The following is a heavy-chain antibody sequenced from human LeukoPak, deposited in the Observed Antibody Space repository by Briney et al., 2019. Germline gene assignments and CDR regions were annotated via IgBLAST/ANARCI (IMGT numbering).Heavy chain of an antibody. CDR2: IKEDGSEK. V-gene: IGHV3-7*01. CDR1: GFTFSVYW. J-gene: IGHJ5*02. CDR3: ARGGSWFAP. Sequence: GGSLRLSCVASGFTFSVYWMSWVRQAPGKGLEWVANIKEDGSEKYYVDTVKGRFTISRDNAKNSLYLQMSSLRAEDTAVYYCARGGSWFAPWGQGTLVTVSS. D-gene: IGHD3-10*01.